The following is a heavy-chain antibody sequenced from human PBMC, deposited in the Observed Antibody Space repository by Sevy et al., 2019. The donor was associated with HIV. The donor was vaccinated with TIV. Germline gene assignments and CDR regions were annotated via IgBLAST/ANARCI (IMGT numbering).Heavy chain of an antibody. CDR3: ARGTPPSVAAQRPYTFDY. V-gene: IGHV4-59*01. Sequence: SETLSLTCTVSSGSISTYYWSWIRQPPGKGLEWIGYIYYTGSTNYNPSLKSRVTISVDTSQNQFSLKLSSVTAADTAVYYCARGTPPSVAAQRPYTFDYWGQGTLVTVSS. J-gene: IGHJ4*02. CDR2: IYYTGST. CDR1: SGSISTYY. D-gene: IGHD6-19*01.